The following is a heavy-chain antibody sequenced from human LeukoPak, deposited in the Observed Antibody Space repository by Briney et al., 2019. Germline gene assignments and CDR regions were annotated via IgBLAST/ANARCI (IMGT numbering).Heavy chain of an antibody. D-gene: IGHD3-10*01. Sequence: SETLSLTCTVSVGSISSGDYYWSWIRQPPGKGLEWIVYIYYSGSTYYNQSLKSRFTISVDTSKNPFSLKLSSVTAADTAVYYCARDEGMVRGAYYFYYGMDVWGQGTTVTVSS. J-gene: IGHJ6*02. CDR3: ARDEGMVRGAYYFYYGMDV. V-gene: IGHV4-30-4*01. CDR2: IYYSGST. CDR1: VGSISSGDYY.